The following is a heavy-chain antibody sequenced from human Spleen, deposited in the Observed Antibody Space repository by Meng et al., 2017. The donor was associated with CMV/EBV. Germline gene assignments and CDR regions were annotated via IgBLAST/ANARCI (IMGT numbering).Heavy chain of an antibody. CDR2: IYSDGSSS. CDR3: ARDKGPAYRNSGYDYVGL. V-gene: IGHV3-74*01. CDR1: GFTFSSYS. J-gene: IGHJ4*02. D-gene: IGHD5-12*01. Sequence: LSLTCAASGFTFSSYSMNWVRQAPGKGLVWVALIYSDGSSSRYADSVKGRFTISRDNAKNTVYLQMNSLRAEDTAVYYCARDKGPAYRNSGYDYVGLWGPGTWVTVSS.